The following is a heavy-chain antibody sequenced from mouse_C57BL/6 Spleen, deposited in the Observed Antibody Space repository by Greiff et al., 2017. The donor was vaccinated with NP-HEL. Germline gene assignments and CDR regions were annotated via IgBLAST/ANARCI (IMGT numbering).Heavy chain of an antibody. J-gene: IGHJ1*03. Sequence: VQLQQSGAELARPGASVKMSCKASGYTFTSYTMHWVKQRPGQGLEWIGNINPSSGYTKYNQKFKDKATLTADKSSSTAYMQLSSLTSEDSAVYDSARWGTVVDDWYFEVWGTGATVTVAS. V-gene: IGHV1-4*01. D-gene: IGHD1-1*01. CDR2: INPSSGYT. CDR3: ARWGTVVDDWYFEV. CDR1: GYTFTSYT.